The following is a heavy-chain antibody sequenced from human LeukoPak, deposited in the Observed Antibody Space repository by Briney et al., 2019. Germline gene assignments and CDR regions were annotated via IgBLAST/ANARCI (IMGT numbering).Heavy chain of an antibody. D-gene: IGHD3-10*01. V-gene: IGHV3-64*01. CDR1: GFTFSNYA. J-gene: IGHJ6*01. CDR2: ISSNGGST. CDR3: ARSGELSAMVRGVIKHYYYNGMDV. Sequence: GSLRLSCAASGFTFSNYAMHWVRQAPGKGMEYVSGISSNGGSTYYTNSVKGRFTISRDNSKNTLYLQMGSLRAEDMAVYYCARSGELSAMVRGVIKHYYYNGMDVWGQGTTVTVSS.